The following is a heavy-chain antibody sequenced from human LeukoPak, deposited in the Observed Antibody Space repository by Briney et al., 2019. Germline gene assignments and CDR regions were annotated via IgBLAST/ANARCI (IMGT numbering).Heavy chain of an antibody. D-gene: IGHD6-13*01. CDR1: GYTFTSYG. Sequence: ASVKVSCKASGYTFTSYGISWVRQAPGQGLEWMGWISAYNGNTNYAQKLQGRVTMTTDTSTSTAYMELRSLRSDDTAVYSCARVMAAATAFDIWGQGTMLTVSS. V-gene: IGHV1-18*01. J-gene: IGHJ3*02. CDR2: ISAYNGNT. CDR3: ARVMAAATAFDI.